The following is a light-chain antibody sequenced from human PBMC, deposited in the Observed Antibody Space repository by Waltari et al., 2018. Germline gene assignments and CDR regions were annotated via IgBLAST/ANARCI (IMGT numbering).Light chain of an antibody. Sequence: AIQMTQSPPSLSASVGDRVTITCRASQGIRNDLGWYQQKPGKAHKLLIYASSSLQSGVPSRFSGSGSGTDFTLTISSLQPEDFATYYCLQDYNYPRTFGQGTKVEIK. CDR2: ASS. CDR3: LQDYNYPRT. CDR1: QGIRND. V-gene: IGKV1-6*01. J-gene: IGKJ1*01.